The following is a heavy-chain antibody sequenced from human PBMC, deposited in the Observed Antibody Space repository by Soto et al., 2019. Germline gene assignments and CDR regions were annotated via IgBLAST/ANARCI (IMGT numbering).Heavy chain of an antibody. D-gene: IGHD6-13*01. CDR2: ISNNGAHT. CDR3: ARRGYGSRWPNVYMDV. J-gene: IGHJ6*03. CDR1: GFTFSNYE. Sequence: EAQLVESGGGLVQPGGSLRPSCAASGFTFSNYEMHWVRQAPGKGLEYVSGISNNGAHTDYAKSVKGRFTISRDNSENTLYRQMGSLRAEDMALYYCARRGYGSRWPNVYMDVWGKGTTVTVSS. V-gene: IGHV3-64*01.